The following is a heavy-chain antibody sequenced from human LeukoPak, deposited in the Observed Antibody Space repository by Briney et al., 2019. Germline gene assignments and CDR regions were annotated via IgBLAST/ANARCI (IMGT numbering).Heavy chain of an antibody. J-gene: IGHJ4*02. CDR3: ARHKSMGQRYLDS. V-gene: IGHV5-51*01. Sequence: ESLKISCKGSGYSFTSYWIAWVRQMPGKGLEWMGIIYPGDSDVRYSPSFQGQVTISADKSINTAYLQWSSLKASDTAIFYCARHKSMGQRYLDSRGQGTLVTVSS. CDR1: GYSFTSYW. D-gene: IGHD6-25*01. CDR2: IYPGDSDV.